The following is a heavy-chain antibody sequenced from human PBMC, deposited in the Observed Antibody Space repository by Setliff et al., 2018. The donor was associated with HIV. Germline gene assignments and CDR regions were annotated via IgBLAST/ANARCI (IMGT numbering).Heavy chain of an antibody. J-gene: IGHJ4*03. D-gene: IGHD3-10*01. V-gene: IGHV5-51*01. CDR2: IYPGDSET. CDR1: GYRFAFHW. Sequence: GESLKISCQASGYRFAFHWIAWVRRMPGKGLEWMGSIYPGDSETTYRMSFQGHVSISADRSIKTAYLQWSSLKTSDTAIYYCARLGEYGSFDLWGRGTAVTVSS. CDR3: ARLGEYGSFDL.